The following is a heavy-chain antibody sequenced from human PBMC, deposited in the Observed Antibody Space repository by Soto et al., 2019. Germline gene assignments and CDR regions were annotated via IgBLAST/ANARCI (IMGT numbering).Heavy chain of an antibody. Sequence: GGSLRLSCAASGFTFSSYAMSWVRQAPGKGLEWVSAISGSGGSTYYADSVKGRFTISRDNSKNTLYLQMNSLRAEDTAVYYCAKLGAFGPAAIVSYFDYWGQGTLVTVSS. CDR1: GFTFSSYA. CDR2: ISGSGGST. V-gene: IGHV3-23*01. D-gene: IGHD2-2*01. CDR3: AKLGAFGPAAIVSYFDY. J-gene: IGHJ4*02.